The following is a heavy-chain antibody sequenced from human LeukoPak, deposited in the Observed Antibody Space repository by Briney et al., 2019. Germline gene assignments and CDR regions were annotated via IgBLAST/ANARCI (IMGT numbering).Heavy chain of an antibody. CDR3: ARDPVVQVFGGLPWYYGMDV. CDR1: GFAFNTYA. Sequence: GRSLRLSCAASGFAFNTYAMHWVRQAPGQGLEWVALIWHDGSHKFYSNSVRGQFTISRDNSKNTVSLQMNNLRPEDTAVYYCARDPVVQVFGGLPWYYGMDVWGQGTTVTVSS. V-gene: IGHV3-33*01. J-gene: IGHJ6*02. CDR2: IWHDGSHK. D-gene: IGHD3-3*01.